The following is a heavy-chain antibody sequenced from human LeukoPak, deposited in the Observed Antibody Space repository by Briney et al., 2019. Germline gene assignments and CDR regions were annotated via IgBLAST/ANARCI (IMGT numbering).Heavy chain of an antibody. J-gene: IGHJ4*02. Sequence: GGSLRLSCAASGFTFSSYAMSWVRQAPGKGLEWVSHIGGTGSGTNYADSVKGRFTISRDDSKNTVYLQMNNLGAEDTAIYYCAKVYLRWYLDDWGQGTLVTVSS. CDR2: IGGTGSGT. CDR3: AKVYLRWYLDD. CDR1: GFTFSSYA. V-gene: IGHV3-23*01. D-gene: IGHD2-15*01.